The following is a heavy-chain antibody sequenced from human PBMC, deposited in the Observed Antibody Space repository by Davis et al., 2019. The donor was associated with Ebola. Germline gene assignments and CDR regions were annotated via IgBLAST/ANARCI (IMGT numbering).Heavy chain of an antibody. V-gene: IGHV4-39*01. CDR1: GDSISAIAYS. CDR2: ISYSGST. CDR3: ARVYTAPYSSTVHYFNS. Sequence: MPSETLSLTCTVSGDSISAIAYSWGWIRQPPGEGLEWLGTISYSGSTYYNPSLKSRVTMSVDTSNNQFSLVMTSLTAADTALYYCARVYTAPYSSTVHYFNSWGQGTLVTVSS. J-gene: IGHJ4*02. D-gene: IGHD2-2*01.